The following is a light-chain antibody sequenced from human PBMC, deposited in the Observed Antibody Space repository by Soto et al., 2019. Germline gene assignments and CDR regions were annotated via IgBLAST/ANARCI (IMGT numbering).Light chain of an antibody. J-gene: IGLJ1*01. V-gene: IGLV2-18*02. CDR1: SSDVGNYNR. Sequence: SALTPPPSESGYPAQSAAISCTGTSSDVGNYNRVSWYQQPPGTAPKLIIYDVTNRPSGVPDRFSGSKSGNTASLTISGLQADDEAEYYCSSYTSSSTYVFGTRTKVTVL. CDR3: SSYTSSSTYV. CDR2: DVT.